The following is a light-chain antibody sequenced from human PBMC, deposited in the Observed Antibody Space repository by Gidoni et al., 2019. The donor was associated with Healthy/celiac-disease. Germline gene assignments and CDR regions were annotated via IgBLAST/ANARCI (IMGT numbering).Light chain of an antibody. CDR1: QSVSSY. Sequence: EIGLTQSPATLSLSPGERATLSCRASQSVSSYLAWYQQKPDQAPRLLIYDASNRATGIPARFSGSGSGTDFTLTISSLEPEDFAVYYCQQRSNWLWTFXQXTKVEIK. V-gene: IGKV3-11*01. J-gene: IGKJ1*01. CDR2: DAS. CDR3: QQRSNWLWT.